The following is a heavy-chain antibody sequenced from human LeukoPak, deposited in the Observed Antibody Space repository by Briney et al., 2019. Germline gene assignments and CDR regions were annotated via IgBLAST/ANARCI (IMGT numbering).Heavy chain of an antibody. CDR3: ARRQYYDSSGYWYYFDY. CDR1: GGSINSYY. CDR2: IYYSGST. D-gene: IGHD3-22*01. J-gene: IGHJ4*02. Sequence: PSETPSLTCTVSGGSINSYYWNWIRQPPGQGLEWIGKIYYSGSTNYNPSLKSQVTISVDTSKNQFSLNLSSVTAADTAVYYCARRQYYDSSGYWYYFDYWGQGTLVTVSS. V-gene: IGHV4-59*08.